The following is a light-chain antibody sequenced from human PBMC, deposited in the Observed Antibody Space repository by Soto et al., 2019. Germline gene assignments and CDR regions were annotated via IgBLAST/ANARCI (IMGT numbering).Light chain of an antibody. J-gene: IGKJ5*01. CDR3: QQYGSSPRT. CDR2: GAS. Sequence: EIVLTQSSGPLSLSPGERATLSCRASQSVSSSYLAWYQQKPGQAPRLLIYGASSRATGIPDRFSGSGSGTDFTLTISRLEPEDFAVYYCQQYGSSPRTFGQGTRLEI. CDR1: QSVSSSY. V-gene: IGKV3-20*01.